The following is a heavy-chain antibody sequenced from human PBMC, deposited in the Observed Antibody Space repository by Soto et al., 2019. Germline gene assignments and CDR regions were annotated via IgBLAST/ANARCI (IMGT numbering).Heavy chain of an antibody. Sequence: QVQLQQWGAGLLKPSETLSLTCAVYGGSFSGYYWSWIRQPPGKGLEWIGEINHSGSTNYNPSLKSRVPISVDTSKNQFSLKLSSVTAADTAVYYCARGQAIAAAGTLAGGYYYYYMDVWGKGTTVTVSS. V-gene: IGHV4-34*01. CDR3: ARGQAIAAAGTLAGGYYYYYMDV. CDR2: INHSGST. D-gene: IGHD6-13*01. J-gene: IGHJ6*03. CDR1: GGSFSGYY.